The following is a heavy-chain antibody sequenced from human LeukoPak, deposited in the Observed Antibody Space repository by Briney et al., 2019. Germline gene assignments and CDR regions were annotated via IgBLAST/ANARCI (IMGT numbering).Heavy chain of an antibody. CDR2: ITSNGGNT. CDR1: GFSFSKYA. D-gene: IGHD6-13*01. CDR3: AKGPYSSSWYWFDP. V-gene: IGHV3-23*01. Sequence: GGSLRLSCGASGFSFSKYAMSWVRQAPGKGLEWVSAITSNGGNTYYVDSVKGRFTISRDNSKNTLYLQINSLRAEDTAVYYCAKGPYSSSWYWFDPWGQGTLVTVSS. J-gene: IGHJ5*02.